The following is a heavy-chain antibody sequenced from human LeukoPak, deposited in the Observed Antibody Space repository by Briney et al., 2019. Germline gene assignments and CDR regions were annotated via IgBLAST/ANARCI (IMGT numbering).Heavy chain of an antibody. CDR2: ISSSGSTI. CDR3: ARGHIAAAGTGFDY. D-gene: IGHD6-13*01. Sequence: PGGSLRLSCAASGFTFSSYEMNWVRQAPGKGLEWVSYISSSGSTIYYADSVKGRFTISRDNSKNTLYLQMNSLRAEDTAVYYCARGHIAAAGTGFDYWGQGTLVTVSS. V-gene: IGHV3-48*03. J-gene: IGHJ4*02. CDR1: GFTFSSYE.